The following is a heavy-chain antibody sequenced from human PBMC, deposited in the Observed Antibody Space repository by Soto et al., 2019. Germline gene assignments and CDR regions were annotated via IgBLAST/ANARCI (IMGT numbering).Heavy chain of an antibody. V-gene: IGHV3-23*01. CDR3: AKVTKRAAAGRYEYYKYGMDV. CDR2: ISCSGGSS. CDR1: GFAFSTCA. J-gene: IGHJ6*02. D-gene: IGHD6-13*01. Sequence: GGSLRLSCAAAGFAFSTCAMTWVRQAPGKGLAWVSVISCSGGSSYYAASVKGRFTISRDNSKNTLFLQMNGLRAEDTAVYYCAKVTKRAAAGRYEYYKYGMDVWGQGTTVTVSS.